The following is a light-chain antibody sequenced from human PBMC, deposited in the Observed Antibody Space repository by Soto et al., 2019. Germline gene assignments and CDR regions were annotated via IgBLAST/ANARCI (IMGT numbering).Light chain of an antibody. CDR3: QHYNNWPPWT. V-gene: IGKV3-15*01. J-gene: IGKJ1*01. CDR2: GAS. Sequence: EIVMTQSPGTLSVSPGERDTLSCRASQSVSSNLDWYQQKPGQAPRLLISGASTRATGIPARSSGSGSGTEFTLTISSQQSEDFAIYYCQHYNNWPPWTFGQGTKVEIK. CDR1: QSVSSN.